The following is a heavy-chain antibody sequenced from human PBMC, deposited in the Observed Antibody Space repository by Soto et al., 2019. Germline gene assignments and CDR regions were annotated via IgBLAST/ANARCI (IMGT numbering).Heavy chain of an antibody. D-gene: IGHD2-15*01. J-gene: IGHJ5*02. Sequence: EVQLFESGGGLVQPGGSLRLSCAASGFIFSNYGMNWVRQAPGKGLEWVSGTSASGETTYYGDSVKGRFTMSRDNSRNTLYLHMNSLRAEDTAVYYCAEAPEGYASIWCDPWGQGTLVTVSS. V-gene: IGHV3-23*01. CDR1: GFIFSNYG. CDR3: AEAPEGYASIWCDP. CDR2: TSASGETT.